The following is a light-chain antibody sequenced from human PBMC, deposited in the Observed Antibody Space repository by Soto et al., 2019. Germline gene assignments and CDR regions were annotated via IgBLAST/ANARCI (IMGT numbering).Light chain of an antibody. V-gene: IGKV1-39*01. CDR1: QPTSDY. CDR3: QQRYSTPRT. J-gene: IGKJ1*01. CDR2: TAS. Sequence: IQMTQNPSTLTGSGGDRGTMTRRTSQPTSDYLNWYQQKPGKAPTLLIYTASNLQSGVPSRFSGSGSGTHFTLTISSLQPEDFATYYCQQRYSTPRTFGQGTKVDIK.